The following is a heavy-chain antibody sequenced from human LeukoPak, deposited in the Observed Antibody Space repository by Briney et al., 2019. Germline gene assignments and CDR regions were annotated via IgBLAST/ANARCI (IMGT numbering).Heavy chain of an antibody. CDR2: ISSNGGST. J-gene: IGHJ4*02. CDR3: ARDGSNGDYDN. V-gene: IGHV3-64*01. D-gene: IGHD4-17*01. CDR1: GFTFSSYA. Sequence: GGSLRLSCAASGFTFSSYAMHWVRQAPGKGLEYVSAISSNGGSTYYANSVKGRFTISRDNSKNTLYLQMGSLRAEDMAVYYCARDGSNGDYDNWGQGTLVTVSS.